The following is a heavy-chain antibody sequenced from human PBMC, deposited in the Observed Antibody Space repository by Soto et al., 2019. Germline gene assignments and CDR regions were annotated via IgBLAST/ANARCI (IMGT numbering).Heavy chain of an antibody. D-gene: IGHD1-26*01. V-gene: IGHV4-59*08. Sequence: QVHLQESGPGLVKPSETLSLNCSVSGGHLGGYYWRWIRQPPGMGLEWIGSVYYTGSTKYNPSLKSRVTISMDRPKNQFYLKLDSVTAADTAMYFCADTIFRGSGPNRVQFDYWGQGAQVAVSS. CDR1: GGHLGGYY. J-gene: IGHJ4*02. CDR2: VYYTGST. CDR3: ADTIFRGSGPNRVQFDY.